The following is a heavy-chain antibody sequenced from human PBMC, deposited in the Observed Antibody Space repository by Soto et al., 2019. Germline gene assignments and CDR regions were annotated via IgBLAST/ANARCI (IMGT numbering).Heavy chain of an antibody. J-gene: IGHJ6*02. CDR1: GFTFSSYG. CDR3: AKEYYYDSSGYYGRVGYYYYGMDV. D-gene: IGHD3-22*01. CDR2: ISYDGSNK. Sequence: VQLVESGGGVVQPGRSLRLSCAASGFTFSSYGMHWVRQAPGKGLEWVAVISYDGSNKYYADSVKGRFTISRDNSKNTLYLQMNSLRAEDTAVYYCAKEYYYDSSGYYGRVGYYYYGMDVWGQGTTVTVSS. V-gene: IGHV3-30*18.